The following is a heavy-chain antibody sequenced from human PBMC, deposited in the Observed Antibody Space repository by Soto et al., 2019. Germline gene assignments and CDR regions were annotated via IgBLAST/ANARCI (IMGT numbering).Heavy chain of an antibody. J-gene: IGHJ6*03. V-gene: IGHV3-23*01. D-gene: IGHD2-15*01. CDR3: AKSGLVLLLNYYYYMDV. Sequence: GGSLRLSCAASGFTFSSYAMSWVRQAPGKGLEWVSAISGSGGSTYYADSVKGRFTISRDNSKNTLYLQMNSLRAEDTAVYYCAKSGLVLLLNYYYYMDVWGKGTTVTVSS. CDR1: GFTFSSYA. CDR2: ISGSGGST.